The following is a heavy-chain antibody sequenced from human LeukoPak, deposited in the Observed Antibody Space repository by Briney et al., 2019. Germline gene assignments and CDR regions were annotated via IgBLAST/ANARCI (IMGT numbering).Heavy chain of an antibody. J-gene: IGHJ4*02. CDR1: GGSISSSSYY. D-gene: IGHD2-2*01. CDR2: IYYSGST. CDR3: ARVDIAVLPSSTFDY. Sequence: SETLSLTCTVSGGSISSSSYYWGWIRQPPGKGLEWIGSIYYSGSTYYNPSLKSRVTISVDTSNNHFSLELSSVTAADTAVYYCARVDIAVLPSSTFDYWGQGTLVTVSS. V-gene: IGHV4-39*02.